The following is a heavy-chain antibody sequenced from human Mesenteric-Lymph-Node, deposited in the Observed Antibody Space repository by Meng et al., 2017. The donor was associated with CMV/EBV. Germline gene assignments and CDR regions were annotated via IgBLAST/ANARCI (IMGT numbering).Heavy chain of an antibody. J-gene: IGHJ6*02. CDR2: IYYSGST. V-gene: IGHV4-59*01. CDR3: ARDHYDILTGNWGGMDV. Sequence: GSLRLSCIVSGGPISSYYWSWIRQPPGKGLEWIGYIYYSGSTNYDPSLKSRVNIAVDTSKTQFALKLSSVTAADTGVYYCARDHYDILTGNWGGMDVWGQGTTVTVSS. D-gene: IGHD3-9*01. CDR1: GGPISSYY.